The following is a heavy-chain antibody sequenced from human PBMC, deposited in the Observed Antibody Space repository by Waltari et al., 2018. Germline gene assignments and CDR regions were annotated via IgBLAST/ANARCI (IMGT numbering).Heavy chain of an antibody. CDR3: ARGNWGYFFDY. CDR2: IIPNSGGT. V-gene: IGHV1-2*06. CDR1: GSPFRGYY. D-gene: IGHD7-27*01. J-gene: IGHJ4*02. Sequence: QVQLVQSGAEVRTPGASVKVSCETSGSPFRGYYIHWVRQAPGQGPEWMGRIIPNSGGTSYAQKFQGRVTMTRDTSITTAYMELRSLTSDDTAVYYCARGNWGYFFDYWGQGTLVTVSS.